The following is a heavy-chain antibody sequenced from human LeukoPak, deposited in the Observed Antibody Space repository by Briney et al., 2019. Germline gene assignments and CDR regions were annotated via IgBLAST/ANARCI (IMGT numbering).Heavy chain of an antibody. V-gene: IGHV3-48*03. D-gene: IGHD3-22*01. CDR3: ARSGRDYYDSNFDY. CDR2: ISSSGSTI. CDR1: GFTFSSYE. Sequence: GGSLRLSRAASGFTFSSYEMNWVRQAPGKGLEWVSYISSSGSTIYYADSVKGRFTISRDNAKNSLYLQMNSLRAEDTAVYYCARSGRDYYDSNFDYWGQGTLVTVSS. J-gene: IGHJ4*02.